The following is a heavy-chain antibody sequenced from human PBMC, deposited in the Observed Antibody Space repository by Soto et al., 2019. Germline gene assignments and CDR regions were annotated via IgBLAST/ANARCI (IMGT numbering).Heavy chain of an antibody. V-gene: IGHV3-23*01. CDR3: AKGRGGGDYDYIWGSYRVVDY. D-gene: IGHD3-16*02. Sequence: EVQLLESGGGLVQPGGSLRLSCAASGFTFSSYAMSWVRQAPGKGLEWVSAISGSGGSTYYADSVKGRFTISRDNSKNTLYLQMNRLRAEDTAVYYCAKGRGGGDYDYIWGSYRVVDYWGQGTLVTVSS. CDR1: GFTFSSYA. J-gene: IGHJ4*02. CDR2: ISGSGGST.